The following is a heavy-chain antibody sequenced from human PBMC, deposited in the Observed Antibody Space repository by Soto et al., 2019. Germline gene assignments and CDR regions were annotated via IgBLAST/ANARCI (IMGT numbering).Heavy chain of an antibody. CDR3: TRRRGYSSSSYYFDY. J-gene: IGHJ4*02. D-gene: IGHD6-6*01. Sequence: GGSLRLSCAASGFTFSGSAMHWVRQASGKGLEWVGRIRSKANSYATAYAASVKGRFTISRDDSKNTAYLQMNSLKTEDTAVYYCTRRRGYSSSSYYFDYWGQGT. V-gene: IGHV3-73*01. CDR2: IRSKANSYAT. CDR1: GFTFSGSA.